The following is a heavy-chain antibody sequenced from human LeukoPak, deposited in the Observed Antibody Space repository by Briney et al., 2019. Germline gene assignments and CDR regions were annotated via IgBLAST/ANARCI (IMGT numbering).Heavy chain of an antibody. Sequence: ASVKVSCKASGYTFTDYYIHWVRQTPGQGPEWMGLINPYSGDTYYAQKFQGRVTMPRDTSISTAYMELSRLRSDDTAVYYCAREYCSGGSCYSGWFDPWGQGTLVTVSS. J-gene: IGHJ5*02. CDR1: GYTFTDYY. CDR3: AREYCSGGSCYSGWFDP. V-gene: IGHV1-2*02. D-gene: IGHD2-15*01. CDR2: INPYSGDT.